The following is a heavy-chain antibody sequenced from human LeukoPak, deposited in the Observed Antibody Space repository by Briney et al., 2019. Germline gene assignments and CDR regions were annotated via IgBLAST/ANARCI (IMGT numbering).Heavy chain of an antibody. V-gene: IGHV3-7*01. CDR1: GFTFSSYW. J-gene: IGHJ6*03. CDR2: IKKDGSEK. D-gene: IGHD1-26*01. CDR3: AKGRGWEASYYYYYMDV. Sequence: PGGSLRLSCAASGFTFSSYWMSWVRQAPGKGLEWVANIKKDGSEKYYVDSVKGRFTISRDNAKASLYLQMNSLRAEDTAVYYCAKGRGWEASYYYYYMDVWGKGTTVTISS.